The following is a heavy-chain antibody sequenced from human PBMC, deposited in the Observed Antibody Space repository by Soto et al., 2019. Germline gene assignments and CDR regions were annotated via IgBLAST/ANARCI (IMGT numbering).Heavy chain of an antibody. Sequence: PSETLSLTCTVSGGSISSGDYYWSWIRQPPGKGLEWIGYIYYSGSTYYNPSLKSRVTISVDTSKNQFSLKLSSVTAADTAVYYCARDFPPCHILTGYYRGDGGYYYGMDVWGKGTTVTVSS. V-gene: IGHV4-30-4*01. D-gene: IGHD3-9*01. CDR3: ARDFPPCHILTGYYRGDGGYYYGMDV. CDR2: IYYSGST. CDR1: GGSISSGDYY. J-gene: IGHJ6*04.